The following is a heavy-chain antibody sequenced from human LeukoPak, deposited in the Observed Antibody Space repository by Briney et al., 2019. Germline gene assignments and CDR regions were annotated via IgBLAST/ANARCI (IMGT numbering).Heavy chain of an antibody. J-gene: IGHJ4*02. CDR2: IIPIFGTA. Sequence: GASVKVSCKASGGTFSSYAISWVRQAPGQGLEWMGGIIPIFGTANYAQKFQGRVTMTRDTSISTAYMELSRLRSDDTAVYYCAVEYSSSSTFDYWGQGTLVTVSS. V-gene: IGHV1-69*05. CDR3: AVEYSSSSTFDY. D-gene: IGHD6-6*01. CDR1: GGTFSSYA.